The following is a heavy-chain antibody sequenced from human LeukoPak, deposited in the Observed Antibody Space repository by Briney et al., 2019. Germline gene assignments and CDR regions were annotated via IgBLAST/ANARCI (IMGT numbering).Heavy chain of an antibody. V-gene: IGHV1-69*05. CDR2: IIPIFGTS. Sequence: AASVKVSCKASGGTFSSYAISWVRQAPGQGLDWMGRIIPIFGTSNYPQKFQGRVTITTDESTSTAYMELSSLRSADTAVYYCATYYYDSSGPFDYWGQGTLVTVSS. D-gene: IGHD3-22*01. J-gene: IGHJ4*02. CDR1: GGTFSSYA. CDR3: ATYYYDSSGPFDY.